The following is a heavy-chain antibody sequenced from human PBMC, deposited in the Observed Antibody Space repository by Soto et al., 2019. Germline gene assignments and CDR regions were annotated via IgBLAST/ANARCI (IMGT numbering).Heavy chain of an antibody. V-gene: IGHV1-18*04. CDR1: GYSFTSFW. D-gene: IGHD2-15*01. CDR2: ISAYNGNT. CDR3: ARFSYCSGGSCYFIRGMDV. Sequence: PGESLKISCKGSGYSFTSFWIGWVRQAPGQGLEWMGWISAYNGNTNYAQKLQGRVTMTTDTSTSTAYMELRSLRSDDTAVYYCARFSYCSGGSCYFIRGMDVWGQGTTVTVSS. J-gene: IGHJ6*02.